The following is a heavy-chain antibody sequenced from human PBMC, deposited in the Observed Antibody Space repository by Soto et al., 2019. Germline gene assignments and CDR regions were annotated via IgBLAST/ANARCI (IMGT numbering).Heavy chain of an antibody. J-gene: IGHJ5*02. CDR3: AKDGNPIPYLTGYYRLGWFDP. V-gene: IGHV3-23*01. Sequence: EVQLLESGGGLVQPGGSLRLSCAASGFTFSSYAMSWVRQAPGKGLEWVSAISGSGGSTYYADSVKGRFTISRDNSKNTLYQQMNSLRAEDTAVYYCAKDGNPIPYLTGYYRLGWFDPWGQGTLVTVSS. CDR1: GFTFSSYA. D-gene: IGHD3-9*01. CDR2: ISGSGGST.